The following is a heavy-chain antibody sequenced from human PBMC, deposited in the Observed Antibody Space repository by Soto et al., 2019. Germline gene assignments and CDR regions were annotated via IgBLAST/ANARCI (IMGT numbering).Heavy chain of an antibody. CDR1: GFSVSSNY. CDR3: ARGHPYSGTWYRPFDY. V-gene: IGHV3-53*04. J-gene: IGHJ4*02. Sequence: EVQLVESGGGLVQPGGSLRLSCAASGFSVSSNYMSWVRQAPGKRLEWVSSIYSAGSTYYADSVKGRFTISRHNSENMLYLQMNSLRAEDTAVYYCARGHPYSGTWYRPFDYWGQGTLVTVSS. CDR2: IYSAGST. D-gene: IGHD6-13*01.